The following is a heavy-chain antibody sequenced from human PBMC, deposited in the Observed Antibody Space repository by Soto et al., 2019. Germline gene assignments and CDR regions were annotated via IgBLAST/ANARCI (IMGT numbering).Heavy chain of an antibody. CDR3: AKGGRQWLVTSDFNY. CDR1: GFTFSSYG. Sequence: GGSLRLSCAASGFTFSSYGMHWVRQAPGKGLEWVAVIWYDGSNKYYADSVKGRFTISRDSSKNTVSLEMTSLRAEDTAVYYCAKGGRQWLVTSDFNYWGQGALVTVSS. D-gene: IGHD6-19*01. CDR2: IWYDGSNK. V-gene: IGHV3-30*02. J-gene: IGHJ4*02.